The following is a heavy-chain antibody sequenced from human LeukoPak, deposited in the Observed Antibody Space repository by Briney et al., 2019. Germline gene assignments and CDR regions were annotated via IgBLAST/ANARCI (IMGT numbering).Heavy chain of an antibody. V-gene: IGHV4-59*12. CDR2: IYYSGST. Sequence: PSETLSLTCTVSGGSISSYYWSWLRQPPGKGLEWIGYIYYSGSTNYNPSLKSRVTISVDTSKNQFSLKLSSVTAADTAVYYCASPLWGDSSRAFDIWGQGTMVTVSS. CDR1: GGSISSYY. J-gene: IGHJ3*02. CDR3: ASPLWGDSSRAFDI. D-gene: IGHD2-21*02.